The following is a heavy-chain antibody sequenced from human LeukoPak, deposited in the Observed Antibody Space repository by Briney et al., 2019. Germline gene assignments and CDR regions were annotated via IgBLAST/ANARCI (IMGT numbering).Heavy chain of an antibody. V-gene: IGHV4-61*02. Sequence: PSQTLSLTCTVSGGSISSGSYYWSWIRQPAGKGLEWIGRIYTSGSTNYNPSLKSRVTISYTSKNQFSLKLNSVTAADTAVYYCAKSSYSIFDYWGQGTLVTVSS. CDR1: GGSISSGSYY. CDR3: AKSSYSIFDY. CDR2: IYTSGST. D-gene: IGHD5-18*01. J-gene: IGHJ4*02.